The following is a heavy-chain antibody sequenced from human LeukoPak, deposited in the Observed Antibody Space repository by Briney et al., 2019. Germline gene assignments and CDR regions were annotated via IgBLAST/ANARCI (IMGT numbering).Heavy chain of an antibody. CDR3: AKEHGSGWHDAFDS. D-gene: IGHD6-19*01. CDR1: GFTFSSYA. V-gene: IGHV3-23*01. CDR2: ISGSGGST. Sequence: PGGSLRLSCAASGFTFSSYAMSWVRQAPGKGLEWASAISGSGGSTYYADSVKGRFTISRDNSKSTLYLQTNSLRAEDTAVYYCAKEHGSGWHDAFDSWGQGTMVTVSS. J-gene: IGHJ3*02.